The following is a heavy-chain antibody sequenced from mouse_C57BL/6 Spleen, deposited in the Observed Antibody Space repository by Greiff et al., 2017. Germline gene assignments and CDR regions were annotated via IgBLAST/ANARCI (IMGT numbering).Heavy chain of an antibody. Sequence: QVQLQQSGPELVKPGASVKLSCKASGYTFTSYDINWVKQRPGQGLEWIGWIYPRDGSTKYNEKFKGKATLTVDTSSSTAYMELHSLTSEDSAVYFCARAIYYYGSSLGYFDVWGTGTTVTVSS. CDR1: GYTFTSYD. D-gene: IGHD1-1*01. J-gene: IGHJ1*03. CDR3: ARAIYYYGSSLGYFDV. CDR2: IYPRDGST. V-gene: IGHV1-85*01.